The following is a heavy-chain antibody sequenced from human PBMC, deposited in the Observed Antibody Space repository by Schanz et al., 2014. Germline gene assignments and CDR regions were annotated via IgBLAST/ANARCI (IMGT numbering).Heavy chain of an antibody. J-gene: IGHJ5*02. CDR2: ISGSGAST. D-gene: IGHD2-2*01. CDR1: RFTVTNAW. CDR3: ARAGYDADNWFDP. V-gene: IGHV3-48*01. Sequence: EVQLVESGGGLVKPGGSLTLSCAASRFTVTNAWMSWVRQAPGKGLEWVSGISGSGASTYYADSVKGRFTISRDNAKNSLFRQMNSLRAEDTAVYYCARAGYDADNWFDPWGQGTLVNVSS.